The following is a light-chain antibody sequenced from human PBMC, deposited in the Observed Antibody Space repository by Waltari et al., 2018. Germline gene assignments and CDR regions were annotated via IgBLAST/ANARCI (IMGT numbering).Light chain of an antibody. J-gene: IGLJ2*01. CDR2: DVS. CDR1: SSDVGGYNY. V-gene: IGLV2-11*01. CDR3: CSYAGSYTVV. Sequence: QSALTQPRSVSGSPGQSVTISCTGTSSDVGGYNYVSWYQQHPGKAHNLMIYDVSKRPSGVPDRFSGSKSGNTASLTISGLQAEDEADYYCCSYAGSYTVVFGGGT.